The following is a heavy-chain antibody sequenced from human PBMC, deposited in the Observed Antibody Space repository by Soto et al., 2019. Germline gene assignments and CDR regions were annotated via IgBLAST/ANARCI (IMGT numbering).Heavy chain of an antibody. Sequence: EVQLVESGGGLVQPGGSLRLSCAASGFTFSSYWMSWVRQAPGKGLEWVANIKQDGSEKYYVDSVKGRFTISRDNAKNSLYLQMNSLRAEDTAVYYCERVEGREYGPINGAYYYYYMDVWGKGTTVTVSS. CDR1: GFTFSSYW. V-gene: IGHV3-7*01. J-gene: IGHJ6*03. CDR3: ERVEGREYGPINGAYYYYYMDV. D-gene: IGHD4-17*01. CDR2: IKQDGSEK.